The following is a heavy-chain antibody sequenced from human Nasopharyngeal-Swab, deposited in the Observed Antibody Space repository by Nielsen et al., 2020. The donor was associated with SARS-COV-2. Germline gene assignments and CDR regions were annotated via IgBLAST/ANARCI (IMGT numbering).Heavy chain of an antibody. D-gene: IGHD6-19*01. Sequence: KVSCKGSGYSFTSYWIGWVRQMPGKGLEWMGILYPGDSDTRYSPSFQGQVTISADKSISTAYLQWSSLKASDTAMYYCARHVNSIAVAGIDYWGQGTLVTVSS. J-gene: IGHJ4*02. CDR1: GYSFTSYW. V-gene: IGHV5-51*01. CDR2: LYPGDSDT. CDR3: ARHVNSIAVAGIDY.